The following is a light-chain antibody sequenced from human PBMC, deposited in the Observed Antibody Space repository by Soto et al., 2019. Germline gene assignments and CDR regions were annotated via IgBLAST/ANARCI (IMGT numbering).Light chain of an antibody. CDR2: EVT. J-gene: IGLJ1*01. CDR1: RRDVGGYNY. V-gene: IGLV2-14*01. CDR3: SSYTISNTLPFV. Sequence: QSSLTQPASVSGSPGQSITISCTGTRRDVGGYNYVSWYQQYPGKPPKLLIYEVTHRPSGVSNRFSGSKSGNTASLTISGLQPEDEADYYCSSYTISNTLPFVFGTGTKVTVL.